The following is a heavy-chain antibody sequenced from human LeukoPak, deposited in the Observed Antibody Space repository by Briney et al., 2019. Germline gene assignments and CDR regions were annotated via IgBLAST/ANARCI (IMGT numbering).Heavy chain of an antibody. CDR3: TTAAVAAPGNWFDP. V-gene: IGHV3-15*01. CDR2: IKSKADGGAT. D-gene: IGHD6-19*01. Sequence: GGSLRLSCTASGXTFSNAWMSWVRQAPGKGLEWVGRIKSKADGGATDYAAPVKGRFTISRDDSKNTLYLQMNSLQTKDTAVYYCTTAAVAAPGNWFDPWGQGTLVTVSS. J-gene: IGHJ5*02. CDR1: GXTFSNAW.